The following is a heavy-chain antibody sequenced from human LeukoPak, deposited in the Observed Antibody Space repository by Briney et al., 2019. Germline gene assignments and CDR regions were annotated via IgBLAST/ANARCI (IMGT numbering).Heavy chain of an antibody. V-gene: IGHV3-33*01. D-gene: IGHD1-26*01. CDR3: TREVSGSLYFDY. J-gene: IGHJ4*02. Sequence: PGGSLRLSCAASGFTFSSYGMHWVRQAPGKGLEWVAVIWYDGSNKYYADSVKGRLTISRDNSKNTLYLQMNSLRAEDTAVYYCTREVSGSLYFDYWGQGTLVTVSS. CDR1: GFTFSSYG. CDR2: IWYDGSNK.